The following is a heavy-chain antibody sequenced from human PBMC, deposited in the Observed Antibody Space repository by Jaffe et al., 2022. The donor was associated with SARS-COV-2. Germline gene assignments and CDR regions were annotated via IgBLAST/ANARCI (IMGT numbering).Heavy chain of an antibody. Sequence: QVQLVESGGGVVQPGRSLRLSCAASGFILSNYAVHWVRQAPGKGLEWVAVISSDGSNEYYADSVKGRFTISRDNSMNTLYLQMNSLRGEDTAVYYCARREIWFGDLYRAPSMDVWGKGTTVTVSS. V-gene: IGHV3-30*01. CDR3: ARREIWFGDLYRAPSMDV. CDR1: GFILSNYA. CDR2: ISSDGSNE. D-gene: IGHD3-10*01. J-gene: IGHJ6*03.